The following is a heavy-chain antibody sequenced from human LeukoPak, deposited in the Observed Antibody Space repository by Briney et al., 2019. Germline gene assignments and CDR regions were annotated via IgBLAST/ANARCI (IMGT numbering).Heavy chain of an antibody. Sequence: VASVKVSCKASGYTFTGYYMHWVRQAPGQGLEWMGWISAYNGNTNYAQKLQGRVTMTTDTSTSTAYMELRSLRSDDTAVYYCARARGINYYGSGNYDAFDIWGQGTMVTVSS. J-gene: IGHJ3*02. CDR2: ISAYNGNT. V-gene: IGHV1-18*04. D-gene: IGHD3-10*01. CDR1: GYTFTGYY. CDR3: ARARGINYYGSGNYDAFDI.